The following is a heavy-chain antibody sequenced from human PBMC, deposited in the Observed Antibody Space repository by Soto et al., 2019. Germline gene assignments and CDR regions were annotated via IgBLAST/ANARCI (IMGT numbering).Heavy chain of an antibody. CDR2: ISAYNGNT. V-gene: IGHV1-18*01. CDR3: ARAGYCSGGSCYVHWLDP. J-gene: IGHJ5*02. CDR1: GYTFTSYG. Sequence: ASVKVSCKASGYTFTSYGISWVRQAPGQGLEWMGWISAYNGNTNYAQKLQGRVTMTTDTSTSTAYMELRSLRSDDTAVYYCARAGYCSGGSCYVHWLDPWGQGTLVTVSS. D-gene: IGHD2-15*01.